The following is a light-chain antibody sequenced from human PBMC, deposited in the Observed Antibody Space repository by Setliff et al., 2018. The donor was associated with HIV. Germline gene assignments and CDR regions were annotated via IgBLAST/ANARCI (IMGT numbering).Light chain of an antibody. J-gene: IGLJ1*01. V-gene: IGLV2-14*03. CDR2: DVS. CDR1: SSDVGGYNY. CDR3: SSYTSSSTFYV. Sequence: LTQPVTVSGSPGQSVTISCTGTSSDVGGYNYVTWYQQHPGKAPKFMIYDVSNRPSGVSNRFSGSKSGHTASLTISGLQAEDEADYYCSSYTSSSTFYVFGTGTKVTVL.